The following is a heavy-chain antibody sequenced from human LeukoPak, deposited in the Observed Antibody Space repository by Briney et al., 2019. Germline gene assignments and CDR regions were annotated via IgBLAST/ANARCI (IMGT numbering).Heavy chain of an antibody. CDR1: GYAFPGYY. V-gene: IGHV1-2*02. D-gene: IGHD2-2*01. CDR2: INPNSGGT. J-gene: IGHJ4*02. Sequence: ASVKVSCKASGYAFPGYYMHWVRQAPGQGLEWMGWINPNSGGTNYAQKFQGRVTMTRETSLSTAYMDLSMVRSDDTAVYYCARDREYRNEFDYWGRGTLVTVSS. CDR3: ARDREYRNEFDY.